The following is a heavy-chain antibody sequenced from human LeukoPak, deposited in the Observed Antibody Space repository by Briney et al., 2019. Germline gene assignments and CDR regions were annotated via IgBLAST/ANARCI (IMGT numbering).Heavy chain of an antibody. D-gene: IGHD5-24*01. CDR2: ISGNGGST. Sequence: GGSLRLSCAASGFTISTYDMSWVRQAPGKGLEWVSVISGNGGSTHYADSVKGRFTISRDNSKNTLYLQMNSLRAEDTAVYYCAKDGVMAGHYLDYWGQGTLVTVSS. V-gene: IGHV3-23*01. CDR3: AKDGVMAGHYLDY. CDR1: GFTISTYD. J-gene: IGHJ4*02.